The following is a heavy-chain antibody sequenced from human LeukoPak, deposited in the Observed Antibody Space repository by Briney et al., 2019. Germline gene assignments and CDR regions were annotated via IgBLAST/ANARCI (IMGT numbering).Heavy chain of an antibody. V-gene: IGHV3-30*18. Sequence: GGSLRLSCAASGFTFSSNGIHWVRQAPGKGLGWVTAMSYDVGNKYYADSVKGRLTVSGDSSKNTVYLQMNSLRVEDTAVYYCAKEPRGHFDFDYWGQGTLVTVSS. CDR2: MSYDVGNK. CDR1: GFTFSSNG. J-gene: IGHJ4*02. D-gene: IGHD1-26*01. CDR3: AKEPRGHFDFDY.